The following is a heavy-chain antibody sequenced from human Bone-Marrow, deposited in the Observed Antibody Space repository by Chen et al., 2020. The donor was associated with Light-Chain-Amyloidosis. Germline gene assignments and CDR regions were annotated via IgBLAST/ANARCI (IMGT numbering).Heavy chain of an antibody. J-gene: IGHJ6*02. CDR1: GFTFSSYG. CDR3: ARSSSWYFGHYGMDV. V-gene: IGHV3-33*01. D-gene: IGHD6-13*01. Sequence: QVQLVESGGGVVQPGRSLRLSCAASGFTFSSYGMHWVRQAPGKGLEWVAVIWYDGSNKYYADSVKGRFTISRDNSKNTLYLQMNSLRAEDTAVYYCARSSSWYFGHYGMDVWGQGTTVTVSS. CDR2: IWYDGSNK.